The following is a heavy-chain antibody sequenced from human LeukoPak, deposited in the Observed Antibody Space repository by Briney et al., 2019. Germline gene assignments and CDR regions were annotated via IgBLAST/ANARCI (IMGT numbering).Heavy chain of an antibody. CDR1: GFTVSSNY. J-gene: IGHJ4*02. Sequence: GGSLRLSCAASGFTVSSNYMSWVRQAPGKGLEWVSVIYSGGSTYYADSVKGRFTISRDNSKNTLYLQMNSLRAEDTAVYYCAREVDTAMGGVDYWGQGTLVTVSS. D-gene: IGHD5-18*01. CDR2: IYSGGST. V-gene: IGHV3-53*01. CDR3: AREVDTAMGGVDY.